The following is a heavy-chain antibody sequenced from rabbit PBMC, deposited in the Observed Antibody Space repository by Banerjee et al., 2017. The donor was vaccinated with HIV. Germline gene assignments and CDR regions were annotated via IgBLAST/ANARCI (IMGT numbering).Heavy chain of an antibody. D-gene: IGHD7-1*01. CDR3: ARADYGTSLAMDL. CDR1: GFSFSSSYW. V-gene: IGHV1S45*01. Sequence: EESGGGLVQPEGSLTLTCTASGFSFSSSYWICWVRQAPGKGLEWIGCIDTATVTWYATWAKGRFTISKTSSTTVTLQMTSLTVADTATYFCARADYGTSLAMDLWGQGTLVTVS. J-gene: IGHJ3*01. CDR2: IDTATVT.